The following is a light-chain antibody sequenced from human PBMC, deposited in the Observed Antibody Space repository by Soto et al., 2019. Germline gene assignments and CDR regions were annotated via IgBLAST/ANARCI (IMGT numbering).Light chain of an antibody. Sequence: QSALTQPGSVSGSPGQSITISCTGTSSDVGTYNYVSWYQQHPGKAPKLMIYDVSNRPSGVSNRFSGSKSGNTASLTISGLQAEDEADYYCSSHTGSTVVFGGGTKLTVL. V-gene: IGLV2-14*01. CDR2: DVS. J-gene: IGLJ2*01. CDR1: SSDVGTYNY. CDR3: SSHTGSTVV.